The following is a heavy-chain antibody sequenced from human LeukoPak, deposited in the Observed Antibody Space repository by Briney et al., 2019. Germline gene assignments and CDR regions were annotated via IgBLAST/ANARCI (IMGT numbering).Heavy chain of an antibody. Sequence: PSETLSLTCGVYGGSLSGYYWNWIRQPPGKGLEWIGEINHSGSTSYNPSLKSRVTISVDTSKNQFSLKLSSVTAADTAVYCCARGNYVGGMLFGVVHRRGPYYMDVWGKGTTVTVSS. V-gene: IGHV4-34*01. D-gene: IGHD3-3*01. J-gene: IGHJ6*03. CDR1: GGSLSGYY. CDR3: ARGNYVGGMLFGVVHRRGPYYMDV. CDR2: INHSGST.